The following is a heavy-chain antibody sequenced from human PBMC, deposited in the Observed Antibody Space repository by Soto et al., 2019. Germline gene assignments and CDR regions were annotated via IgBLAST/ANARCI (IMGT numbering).Heavy chain of an antibody. V-gene: IGHV1-46*01. J-gene: IGHJ6*02. CDR2: INPSGGIT. D-gene: IGHD2-2*01. Sequence: GASVKVSCKASGYTLTSYYLHWVLQAPGQGPEWMGIINPSGGITNDAQKFQDRVTMTSDTSTSTVYMELSSLRSEDAAVYYCARGISTTRYYYYYGMDVWGQGTTVTVSS. CDR3: ARGISTTRYYYYYGMDV. CDR1: GYTLTSYY.